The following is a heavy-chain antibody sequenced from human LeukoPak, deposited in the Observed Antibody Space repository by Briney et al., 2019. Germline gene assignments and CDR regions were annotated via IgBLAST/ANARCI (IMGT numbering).Heavy chain of an antibody. D-gene: IGHD6-19*01. CDR3: ARTPYSSAVANWFDP. CDR1: GFTVSSNY. J-gene: IGHJ5*02. V-gene: IGHV3-66*02. Sequence: SGGSLRLSCAASGFTVSSNYMSWVRQAPGKGLEWVSVIYSGGSTYYADSVKGRFTISRDNSKNTPYLQMNSLRAEDTAVYYCARTPYSSAVANWFDPWGQGTLVTVSS. CDR2: IYSGGST.